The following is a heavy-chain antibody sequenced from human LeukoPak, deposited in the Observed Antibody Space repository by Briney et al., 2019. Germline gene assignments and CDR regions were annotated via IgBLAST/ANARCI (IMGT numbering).Heavy chain of an antibody. D-gene: IGHD1-26*01. Sequence: QAGGSLRLSCAGSGFTFSSYGMSWVRQTPGKGLEWVSAISGSGVSTYYVDSVKGRFTISRDNSMNTLYLQMNSLRAEDTAVYYCAKADSGTYYGLGDYFDYWGQGTLVTVSS. CDR3: AKADSGTYYGLGDYFDY. CDR1: GFTFSSYG. V-gene: IGHV3-23*01. J-gene: IGHJ4*02. CDR2: ISGSGVST.